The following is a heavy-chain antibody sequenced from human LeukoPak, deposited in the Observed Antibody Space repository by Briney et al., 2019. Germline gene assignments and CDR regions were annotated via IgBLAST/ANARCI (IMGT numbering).Heavy chain of an antibody. V-gene: IGHV4-39*01. J-gene: IGHJ4*02. D-gene: IGHD3-16*01. Sequence: SETLSLTCTVSGGSISSSSYSWVWVRQPPGKGLEWIGSVYYSGSTYYKSSLKSRVTISGDTSKNQFSLKLSSVTAADTAVYYCARLRFSGGNPFDYWGQGTLVTVSS. CDR2: VYYSGST. CDR3: ARLRFSGGNPFDY. CDR1: GGSISSSSYS.